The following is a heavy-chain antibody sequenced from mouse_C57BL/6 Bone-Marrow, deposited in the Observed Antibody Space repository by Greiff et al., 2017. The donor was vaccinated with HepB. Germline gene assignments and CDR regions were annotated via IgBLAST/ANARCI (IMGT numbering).Heavy chain of an antibody. CDR2: INYDGSST. J-gene: IGHJ2*01. V-gene: IGHV5-16*01. CDR1: GFTFSDYY. Sequence: EVKLVESEGGLVQPGSSMKLSCTASGFTFSDYYMAWVRQVPEKGLEWVANINYDGSSTYYLDSLKSRFIISRDNEKNILYLQMSSLKSEDTATYYCAREGSSYYFDYWGQGTTLTVSS. CDR3: AREGSSYYFDY.